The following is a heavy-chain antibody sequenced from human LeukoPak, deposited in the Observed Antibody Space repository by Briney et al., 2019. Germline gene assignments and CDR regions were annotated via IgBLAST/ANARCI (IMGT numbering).Heavy chain of an antibody. CDR1: GFSFSTYA. V-gene: IGHV3-23*01. J-gene: IGHJ4*02. D-gene: IGHD4-11*01. CDR2: ISAGATAT. CDR3: AKGGTTAWTAVDY. Sequence: GGSLRLSCAASGFSFSTYAMSWVRQAPGKGLEWVSSISAGATATYYADSAKGRFTISRDNSENTLYLQMNSPRADDTALYYCAKGGTTAWTAVDYWGQGTLVTVSS.